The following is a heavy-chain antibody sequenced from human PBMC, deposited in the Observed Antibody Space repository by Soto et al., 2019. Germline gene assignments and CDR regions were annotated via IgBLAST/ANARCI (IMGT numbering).Heavy chain of an antibody. CDR2: INHSGST. D-gene: IGHD3-22*01. V-gene: IGHV4-34*01. CDR1: GGSFSGYY. Sequence: SETLSLTCAVYGGSFSGYYWSWIRQPPGKGLEWIGEINHSGSTNYTPSLKSRVTISVDTSKNQFSLKLSSVTAADTAVYYCARGGQDSSGYSDFDYWGQGTLVT. CDR3: ARGGQDSSGYSDFDY. J-gene: IGHJ4*02.